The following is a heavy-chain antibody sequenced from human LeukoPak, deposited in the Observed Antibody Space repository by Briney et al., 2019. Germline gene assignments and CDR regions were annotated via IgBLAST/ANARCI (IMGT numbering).Heavy chain of an antibody. CDR1: GYTFTSYD. D-gene: IGHD3-3*01. V-gene: IGHV1-8*01. J-gene: IGHJ5*02. CDR2: MNPNSGNT. Sequence: GASVKVSCKASGYTFTSYDINWVRQATGQGLEWMGWMNPNSGNTGYAQKSQGRVTMTRNTSISTAYMELSSLRSEDTAVYYCARGDDYDFWSGQGTWGQGTLVTVSS. CDR3: ARGDDYDFWSGQGT.